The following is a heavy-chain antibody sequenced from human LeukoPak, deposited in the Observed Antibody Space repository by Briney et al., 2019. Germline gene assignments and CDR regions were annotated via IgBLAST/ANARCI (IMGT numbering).Heavy chain of an antibody. D-gene: IGHD6-6*01. CDR1: GGSFSGYY. J-gene: IGHJ4*02. CDR3: ARGLRAARSGLGY. CDR2: INHSGST. V-gene: IGHV4-34*01. Sequence: SVTLSLTCAVYGGSFSGYYWSWIRQPPGKGLEWIGEINHSGSTNYNPSLKSRVTISVDTSKNQFSLKLSSVTAADTAVYYCARGLRAARSGLGYWGQGTLVTVSS.